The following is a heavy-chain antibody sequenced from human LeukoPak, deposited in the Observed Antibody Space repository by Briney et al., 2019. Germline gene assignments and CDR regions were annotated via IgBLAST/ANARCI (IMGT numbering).Heavy chain of an antibody. CDR1: GFTFSSYG. CDR2: IRYDGSND. J-gene: IGHJ4*02. CDR3: ASQRSGWYEGSSGSYYFDY. Sequence: GGSLRLSCAASGFTFSSYGMHWARQAPGKGLEWVAFIRYDGSNDSYADSVKGRFSISRDNSKNTLYLQMNSLRAEDTAVYYCASQRSGWYEGSSGSYYFDYWGQGTLATVSS. V-gene: IGHV3-30*02. D-gene: IGHD6-19*01.